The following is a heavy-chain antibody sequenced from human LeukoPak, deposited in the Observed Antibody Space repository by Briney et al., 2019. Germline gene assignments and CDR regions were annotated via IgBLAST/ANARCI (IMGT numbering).Heavy chain of an antibody. Sequence: GGSLRLSCAASGFTFSSYSMNWVRQAPGKGLEWVAVISYDGSNKYYADSVKGRFTISRDNSKNTLYLQMNSLRAEDTAVYYCARFAASGGWLSWGQGTLVTVSS. D-gene: IGHD6-19*01. CDR3: ARFAASGGWLS. CDR1: GFTFSSYS. CDR2: ISYDGSNK. V-gene: IGHV3-30*03. J-gene: IGHJ5*02.